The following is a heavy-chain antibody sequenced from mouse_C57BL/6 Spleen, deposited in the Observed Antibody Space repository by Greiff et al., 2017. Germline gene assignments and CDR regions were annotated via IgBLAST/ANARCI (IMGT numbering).Heavy chain of an antibody. J-gene: IGHJ1*03. CDR3: ARDTGGRYFDV. V-gene: IGHV5-16*01. CDR1: GFTFSDYY. Sequence: DVKLVESEGGLVQPGSSMKLSCTASGFTFSDYYMAWVRQVPEKGLEWVANINYDGSSTYYLDSLKSRFIISRDNAKNILYLQMSSLKSEDTATYYCARDTGGRYFDVWGTGTTVTVSS. CDR2: INYDGSST.